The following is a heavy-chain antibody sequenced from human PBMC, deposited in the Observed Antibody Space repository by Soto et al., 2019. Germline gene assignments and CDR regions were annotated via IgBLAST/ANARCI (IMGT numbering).Heavy chain of an antibody. Sequence: GASVKVSCKASGYTFTSYGISWVRQAPGQGLEWMGWISAYNGNTNYAQKLQGRVTMTTDTSTSTAYMELRSLRSDDTAVYYCARVTDYYGSGSYYNAGTTPAYWGQGTLVTVS. V-gene: IGHV1-18*01. CDR3: ARVTDYYGSGSYYNAGTTPAY. CDR2: ISAYNGNT. J-gene: IGHJ4*02. D-gene: IGHD3-10*01. CDR1: GYTFTSYG.